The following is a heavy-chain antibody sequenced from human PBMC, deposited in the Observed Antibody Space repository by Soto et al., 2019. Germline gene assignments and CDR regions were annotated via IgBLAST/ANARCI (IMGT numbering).Heavy chain of an antibody. V-gene: IGHV1-69*13. J-gene: IGHJ4*02. CDR1: GGTFSSYA. CDR2: IIPIFGTA. Sequence: GASVKVSCKASGGTFSSYAISWVRQAPGQGLEWMGGIIPIFGTANYAQKFQGRVTITADESTSTAYMELSSLRSEDTAVYYCARLYSSWSSSGYSGQRTLVTFCS. D-gene: IGHD6-6*01. CDR3: ARLYSSWSSSGY.